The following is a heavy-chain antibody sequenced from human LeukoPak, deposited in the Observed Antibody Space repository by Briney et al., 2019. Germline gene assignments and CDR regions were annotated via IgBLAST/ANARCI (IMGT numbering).Heavy chain of an antibody. CDR1: GGAISSYY. J-gene: IGHJ4*02. D-gene: IGHD4/OR15-4a*01. CDR2: IYTSGST. Sequence: SETLSLTCTVSGGAISSYYWSWIRQPAGKGLEWIGRIYTSGSTTYNPSLKSRVTMSVDTSKNQFSLKLSSVTAAHTAVYYCAREWDDATLFDYWGQGTLVTVSS. CDR3: AREWDDATLFDY. V-gene: IGHV4-4*07.